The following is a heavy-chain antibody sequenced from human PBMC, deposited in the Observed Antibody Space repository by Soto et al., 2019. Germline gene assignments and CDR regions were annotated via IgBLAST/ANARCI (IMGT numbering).Heavy chain of an antibody. Sequence: GGSLRLSCAASGFTFSSYSMNWVRQAPGKGLEWVSSISSSSSYIYYADSVKGRFTISRDNAKNSLYLQMNSLRAEDTAAYYCARIYSPLDYYYYGMDVWGQGTTVTVSS. CDR1: GFTFSSYS. CDR3: ARIYSPLDYYYYGMDV. D-gene: IGHD4-4*01. CDR2: ISSSSSYI. J-gene: IGHJ6*02. V-gene: IGHV3-21*01.